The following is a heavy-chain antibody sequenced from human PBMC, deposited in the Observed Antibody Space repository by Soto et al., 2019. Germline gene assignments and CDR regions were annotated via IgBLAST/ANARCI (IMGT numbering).Heavy chain of an antibody. Sequence: EVQLVESGGGLVKPGGSLRLSCAASGFTFSSYSMNWVRQAPGKGLEWVSSICSSSSYIYYADSVKGRFTISRDNAKNSLYLQMNSLRAEDTAVYYCAREARPRWFDPWGQGTLVTVSS. CDR1: GFTFSSYS. CDR3: AREARPRWFDP. V-gene: IGHV3-21*01. CDR2: ICSSSSYI. J-gene: IGHJ5*02.